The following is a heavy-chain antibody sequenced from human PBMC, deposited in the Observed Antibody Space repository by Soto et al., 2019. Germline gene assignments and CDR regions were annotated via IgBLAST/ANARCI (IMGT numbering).Heavy chain of an antibody. CDR2: IYYSGST. J-gene: IGHJ6*02. CDR1: GGSISSGDCY. V-gene: IGHV4-30-4*01. D-gene: IGHD3-3*01. Sequence: SETLSLTCTVSGGSISSGDCYWSWIRQPPGKGLEWIGYIYYSGSTYYNPSLKSRVTISVDTSKNQFSLKLSSVTAADTAVYYCAREKWVTIFGVANYYGMDVWGQGTTVTVSS. CDR3: AREKWVTIFGVANYYGMDV.